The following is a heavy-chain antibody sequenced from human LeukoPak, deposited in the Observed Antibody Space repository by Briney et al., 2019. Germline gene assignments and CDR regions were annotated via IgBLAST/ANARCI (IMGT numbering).Heavy chain of an antibody. J-gene: IGHJ6*02. CDR3: ASGPGYSSGWYPGMDV. CDR1: GGSISSYY. CDR2: IYTSGST. D-gene: IGHD6-19*01. Sequence: SETLSLTCTVSGGSISSYYWSWIRQPAGKGLEWIGRIYTSGSTNYNPSLKSRVNMSVDTSKNQFSLKLSSVTAADTAVYYCASGPGYSSGWYPGMDVWGQGTTVTVSS. V-gene: IGHV4-4*07.